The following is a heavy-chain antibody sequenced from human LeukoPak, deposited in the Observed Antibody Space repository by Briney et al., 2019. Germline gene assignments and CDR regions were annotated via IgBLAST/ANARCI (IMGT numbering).Heavy chain of an antibody. V-gene: IGHV3-30-3*01. CDR2: ISYDGSNK. J-gene: IGHJ4*02. CDR1: GFTFNSYT. CDR3: ARARKTAMVTMEDY. Sequence: GGSLRLSCAASGFTFNSYTMHWVRQAPGKGLEWVAVISYDGSNKYYADSVKGRFTISRDNSKNTLYLQMNSLRAEDTAVYYCARARKTAMVTMEDYWGQGTLVTVSS. D-gene: IGHD5-18*01.